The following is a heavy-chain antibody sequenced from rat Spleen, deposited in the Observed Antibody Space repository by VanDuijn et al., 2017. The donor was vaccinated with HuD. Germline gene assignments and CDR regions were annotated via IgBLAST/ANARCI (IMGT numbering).Heavy chain of an antibody. CDR2: ISYSGST. V-gene: IGHV3-1*01. J-gene: IGHJ2*01. CDR1: GFSLTDYS. CDR3: ARYGYNRCDY. Sequence: VQLKESGPGLVQPSQTLSLTCTVSGFSLTDYSVHWVRQPPGKGLEWMGYISYSGSTSYNPSLKSRISITRDTSKNQFFLQLNSVTTGDTATYYCARYGYNRCDYWGQGVMVTVSS. D-gene: IGHD1-9*01.